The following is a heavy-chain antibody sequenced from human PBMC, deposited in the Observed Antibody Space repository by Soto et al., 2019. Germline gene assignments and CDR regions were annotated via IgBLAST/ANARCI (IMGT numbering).Heavy chain of an antibody. D-gene: IGHD4-17*01. Sequence: QVQLVQSGAEVKKPGASVKVSCKASGYTFTGYYMHWVRQASGQGLEWMGWINPNSGGTNYAQKFQGWVTMTRDTSISTVDMELSRLRSDDTAVYYCARDPHGDYPYYFDYWGQGTLVTVSS. CDR2: INPNSGGT. CDR3: ARDPHGDYPYYFDY. J-gene: IGHJ4*02. V-gene: IGHV1-2*04. CDR1: GYTFTGYY.